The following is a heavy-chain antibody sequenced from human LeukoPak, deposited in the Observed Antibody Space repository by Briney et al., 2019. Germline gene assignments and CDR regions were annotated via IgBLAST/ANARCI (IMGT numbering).Heavy chain of an antibody. Sequence: EASVKVSCKASGYTFSSYYIYWVRQAPGQGLEWMGIINPSSGNTNYAQKFQGRVTMTRDTSTSTVYMELSSLRSEDTAVYYCATNIVVPAAPPAFDIWGQGTMVTVSS. J-gene: IGHJ3*02. V-gene: IGHV1-46*01. CDR2: INPSSGNT. CDR1: GYTFSSYY. D-gene: IGHD2-2*01. CDR3: ATNIVVPAAPPAFDI.